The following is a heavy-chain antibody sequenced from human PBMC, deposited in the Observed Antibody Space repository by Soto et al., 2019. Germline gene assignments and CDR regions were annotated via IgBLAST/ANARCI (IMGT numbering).Heavy chain of an antibody. CDR3: ARLSPPMEVPYVHGA. CDR2: ITGSSTYI. V-gene: IGHV3-21*01. Sequence: GGSLRLSCVASGFTFSTYSMNWVRQAPGKGLEWVSSITGSSTYIFHADSVKGRFTISRDNARNSLYLQMNSLRAEDTAVYYCARLSPPMEVPYVHGAWGQGTLVTVSS. D-gene: IGHD1-1*01. CDR1: GFTFSTYS. J-gene: IGHJ5*02.